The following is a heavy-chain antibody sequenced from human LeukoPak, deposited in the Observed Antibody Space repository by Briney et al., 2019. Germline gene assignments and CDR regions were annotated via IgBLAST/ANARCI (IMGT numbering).Heavy chain of an antibody. V-gene: IGHV3-21*01. D-gene: IGHD2-21*02. J-gene: IGHJ4*02. CDR3: ARGVTVPDY. Sequence: GGSLRLSCAASGFTFSSYSMNWVRQAPGKGLEWVSSVSISSTYIYYADSVKGRFTISRDNAKNSLYLQMNSLRAEDTAVYFCARGVTVPDYWGQGTLFTVSS. CDR1: GFTFSSYS. CDR2: VSISSTYI.